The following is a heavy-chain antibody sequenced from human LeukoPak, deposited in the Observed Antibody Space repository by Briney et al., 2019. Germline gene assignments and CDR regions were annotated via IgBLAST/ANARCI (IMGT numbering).Heavy chain of an antibody. CDR2: ISSSSSYI. CDR3: AREDSKDY. V-gene: IGHV3-21*01. CDR1: GFTFSNAW. Sequence: GGSLRLSCAASGFTFSNAWMNWVRQAPGKGLEWVSSISSSSSYIYYADSVKGRFTISRDNAKNSLYLQMNSLRAEDTAVYYCAREDSKDYWGQGTLVTVSS. J-gene: IGHJ4*02. D-gene: IGHD3-22*01.